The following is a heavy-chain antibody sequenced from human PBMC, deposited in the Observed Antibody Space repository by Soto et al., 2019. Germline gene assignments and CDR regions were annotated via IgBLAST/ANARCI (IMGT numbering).Heavy chain of an antibody. CDR3: ATSYDSGFDP. CDR2: ISVNNGNT. D-gene: IGHD5-12*01. V-gene: IGHV1-18*04. CDR1: GYSFSSYG. Sequence: QIQLVQSGAAVKKPGASVKVSCKASGYSFSSYGISWVRQAPGQGLEWMGWISVNNGNTNYAPKFQGRVTMTTDTSTSTAYMELRSLRSDDTAVYYCATSYDSGFDPWGQGTLVTVSS. J-gene: IGHJ5*02.